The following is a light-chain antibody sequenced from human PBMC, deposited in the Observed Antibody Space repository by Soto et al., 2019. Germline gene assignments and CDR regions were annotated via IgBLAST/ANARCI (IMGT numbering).Light chain of an antibody. CDR3: SSYTSSSTLV. CDR1: SSDVGGYNC. Sequence: QSVLTQPASVSGSPGQSITISCTGTSSDVGGYNCVSWYQQHPGKAPKVMIYDVSNRPSGVSNRFSGSKSGNTASLTISGLQAEDEADYYCSSYTSSSTLVFGGGTQLTVL. CDR2: DVS. J-gene: IGLJ2*01. V-gene: IGLV2-14*01.